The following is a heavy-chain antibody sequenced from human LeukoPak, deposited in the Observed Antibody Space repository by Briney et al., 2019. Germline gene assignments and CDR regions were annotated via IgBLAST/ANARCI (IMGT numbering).Heavy chain of an antibody. D-gene: IGHD6-19*01. CDR3: ARRPLSGWSLNWFDP. V-gene: IGHV4-34*01. J-gene: IGHJ5*02. CDR2: INHSGST. CDR1: GGSFSGYY. Sequence: SETLSLTCAVYGGSFSGYYWSWIRQPPGKGLEWIGEINHSGSTNYNPSLKSRVTISVDTSKNQFSLKLSSVTAADTAVYFCARRPLSGWSLNWFDPRGQGTLVTVSS.